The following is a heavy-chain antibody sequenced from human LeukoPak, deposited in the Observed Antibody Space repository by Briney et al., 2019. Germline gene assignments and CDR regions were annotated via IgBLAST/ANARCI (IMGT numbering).Heavy chain of an antibody. CDR1: GGSISSYY. J-gene: IGHJ4*02. Sequence: SETLSLTCTVSGGSISSYYWSWIRQPPGKGLEWIGYIYYSGSTNYNPSLKSRVTISVDTSKNQFSLKLSSVTAADAAVYYCGRLSGTTVVTLDYWGQGTLVTVSS. CDR2: IYYSGST. D-gene: IGHD4-23*01. V-gene: IGHV4-59*08. CDR3: GRLSGTTVVTLDY.